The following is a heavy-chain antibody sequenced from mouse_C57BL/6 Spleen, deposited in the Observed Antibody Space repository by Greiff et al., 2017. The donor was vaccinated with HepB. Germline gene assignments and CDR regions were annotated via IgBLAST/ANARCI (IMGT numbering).Heavy chain of an antibody. V-gene: IGHV1-15*01. J-gene: IGHJ3*01. D-gene: IGHD1-1*01. CDR2: IDPETGGT. Sequence: VKLVESGAELVRPGASVTLSCKASGYTFTDYEMHWVKQTPVHGLEWIGAIDPETGGTAYNQKFKGKAILTADKSSSTAYMELRSLTSEDSAVYYCTRPTGGFAYWGQGTLVTVSA. CDR1: GYTFTDYE. CDR3: TRPTGGFAY.